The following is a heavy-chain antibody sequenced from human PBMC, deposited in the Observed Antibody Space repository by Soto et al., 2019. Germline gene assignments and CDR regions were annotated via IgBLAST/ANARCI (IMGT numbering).Heavy chain of an antibody. CDR3: ARWGTTGGLDV. D-gene: IGHD3-16*01. Sequence: QGQLVESGGGVVQPGTSLRLSCVGSGFTFRSYVIHWVRQAPGKGLEWVALTSYDGSNNFDGDSVKGRFTISRHNSRNTVELQMDSLRFADTALYYCARWGTTGGLDVWGQGTLVSVSS. J-gene: IGHJ4*02. CDR2: TSYDGSNN. CDR1: GFTFRSYV. V-gene: IGHV3-33*05.